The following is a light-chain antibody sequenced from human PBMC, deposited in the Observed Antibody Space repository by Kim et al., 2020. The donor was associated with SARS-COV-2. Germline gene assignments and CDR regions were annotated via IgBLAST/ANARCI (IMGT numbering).Light chain of an antibody. V-gene: IGLV3-19*01. CDR2: GKN. Sequence: ALRQTVKITCQGDRLESYLASWYPQKPGHAPVLVIYGKNNRPSGIPDRFSGSSSGNTASLTITGAQAEDEADYDCNSRDSSGNHVVFGGGTQLTVL. CDR3: NSRDSSGNHVV. J-gene: IGLJ2*01. CDR1: RLESYL.